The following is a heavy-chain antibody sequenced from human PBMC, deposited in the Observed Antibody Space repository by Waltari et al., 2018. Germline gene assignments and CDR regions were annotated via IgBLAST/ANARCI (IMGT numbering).Heavy chain of an antibody. D-gene: IGHD3-10*01. CDR2: VNPDSGVT. CDR1: GYTFTGYY. Sequence: QVQLVQSGAEVKKPGASVKVSCKASGYTFTGYYMHWVGQAPGQGLEWMGRVNPDSGVTSFAQKFQGRVTMTRDTSISTVYMELSSLRSDDTAVYYCARWGSRESFFDYWGQGTLVTVSS. V-gene: IGHV1-2*06. CDR3: ARWGSRESFFDY. J-gene: IGHJ4*02.